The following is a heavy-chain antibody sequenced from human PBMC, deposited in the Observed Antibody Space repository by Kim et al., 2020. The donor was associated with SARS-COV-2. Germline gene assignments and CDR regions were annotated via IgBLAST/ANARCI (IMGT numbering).Heavy chain of an antibody. CDR2: ISGSGGTT. J-gene: IGHJ4*02. CDR3: AKRGGYGYFDY. Sequence: GGSLRLSCAVSGFTFTSYAMSWVRQAPGKGLEWVSAISGSGGTTYYADSVMGRFTISRDNSKNTLYLQMNSLRAEDTAIYYCAKRGGYGYFDYWGQGTLVTVSS. CDR1: GFTFTSYA. D-gene: IGHD5-18*01. V-gene: IGHV3-23*01.